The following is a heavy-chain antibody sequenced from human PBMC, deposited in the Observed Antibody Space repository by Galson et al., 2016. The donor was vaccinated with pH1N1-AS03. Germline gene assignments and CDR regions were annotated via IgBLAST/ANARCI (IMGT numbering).Heavy chain of an antibody. CDR1: EGTFGNYA. V-gene: IGHV1-69*13. CDR3: ARASDREILYYYYGMDV. CDR2: ISPIFGRV. J-gene: IGHJ6*02. D-gene: IGHD2/OR15-2a*01. Sequence: SVKVSCKAFEGTFGNYAISWVRQAPGQGLEWMGGISPIFGRVNYAQKFQGRVTITADVLTKTAYMELTSLRSEDTAVYYCARASDREILYYYYGMDVWGQGTTVTVSS.